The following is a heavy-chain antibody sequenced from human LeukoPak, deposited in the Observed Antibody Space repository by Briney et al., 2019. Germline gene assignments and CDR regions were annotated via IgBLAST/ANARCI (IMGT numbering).Heavy chain of an antibody. CDR2: IYYSGST. V-gene: IGHV4-59*01. Sequence: SETLSLTCTVSGGSISSYYWSWIRQPPGKGLEWTGYIYYSGSTNYNPSLKSRVTISVDTSKNQFSLKLSSVTAADTAVYYCARTTWSGSPYYFDYWGQGTLVTVSS. D-gene: IGHD3-3*01. J-gene: IGHJ4*02. CDR1: GGSISSYY. CDR3: ARTTWSGSPYYFDY.